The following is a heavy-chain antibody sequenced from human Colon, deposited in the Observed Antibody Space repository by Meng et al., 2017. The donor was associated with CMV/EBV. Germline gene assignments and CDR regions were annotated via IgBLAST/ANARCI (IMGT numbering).Heavy chain of an antibody. D-gene: IGHD5-12*01. V-gene: IGHV3-23*01. CDR1: GFAFSDYT. CDR3: ANDPPFNSWPNY. CDR2: ISGSGNNV. J-gene: IGHJ4*02. Sequence: GGSLRLSCTASGFAFSDYTMTWVRRAPGKGLEWVSTISGSGNNVYYADSVKGRFTISRDNSKSTLYLQMNSLRAEDTALYYCANDPPFNSWPNYWGQGTLVTVSS.